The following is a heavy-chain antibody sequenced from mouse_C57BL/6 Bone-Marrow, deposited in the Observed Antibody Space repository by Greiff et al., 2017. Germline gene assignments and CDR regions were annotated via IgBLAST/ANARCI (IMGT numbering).Heavy chain of an antibody. CDR1: GYTFTDYY. D-gene: IGHD1-1*01. J-gene: IGHJ3*01. CDR3: ARGGYYYGSSPQAWFAY. CDR2: INPNNGGT. Sequence: VQLKQSGPELVKPGASVKISCKASGYTFTDYYMNWVKQSHGKSLEWIGDINPNNGGTSYNQKFKGKATLTVDKSSSTAYMELRSLTSEDSAVYYCARGGYYYGSSPQAWFAYWGQGTLVTVSA. V-gene: IGHV1-26*01.